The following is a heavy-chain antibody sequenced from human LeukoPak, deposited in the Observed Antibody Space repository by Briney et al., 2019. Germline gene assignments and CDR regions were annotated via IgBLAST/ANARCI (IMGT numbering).Heavy chain of an antibody. V-gene: IGHV1-8*01. Sequence: APVKVSCKASGYTFTSYDINWVRQATGQGLEWMGWMNPNSGNTGYAQKFQGRVTMTRNTSISTAYMELSSLRSEDTAVYYCARAIRTGYYTYYYYYYMDVWGKGTTVTVSS. D-gene: IGHD3/OR15-3a*01. CDR3: ARAIRTGYYTYYYYYYMDV. CDR1: GYTFTSYD. CDR2: MNPNSGNT. J-gene: IGHJ6*03.